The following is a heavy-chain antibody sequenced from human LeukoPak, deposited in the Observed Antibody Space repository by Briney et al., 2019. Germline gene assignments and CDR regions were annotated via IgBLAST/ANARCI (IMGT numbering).Heavy chain of an antibody. CDR3: ARDPAAEQEGYYYYLDV. Sequence: GGSLRLSCAASGFTFSSYAMHWVRQAPGKGLEWVAVISYDGSNKYYADSVKGRFTISRGNSKNTLYLQMNSLRAEDTAVYYCARDPAAEQEGYYYYLDVWGKGTTVTVSS. J-gene: IGHJ6*03. D-gene: IGHD6-13*01. CDR1: GFTFSSYA. V-gene: IGHV3-30*01. CDR2: ISYDGSNK.